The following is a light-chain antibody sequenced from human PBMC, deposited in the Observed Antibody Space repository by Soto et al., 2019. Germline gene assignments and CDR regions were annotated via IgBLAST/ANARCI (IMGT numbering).Light chain of an antibody. CDR2: GAS. Sequence: EIVTTPPPATLALSPCESATLSPSASKSVSSNLAWYQQKPGQAPRLLIYGASTRATGIPARFSGSGSGTEFTLTISSLQSEDFAVYYCQQYNVWPPLFGQGTRLEIK. J-gene: IGKJ5*01. V-gene: IGKV3-15*01. CDR1: KSVSSN. CDR3: QQYNVWPPL.